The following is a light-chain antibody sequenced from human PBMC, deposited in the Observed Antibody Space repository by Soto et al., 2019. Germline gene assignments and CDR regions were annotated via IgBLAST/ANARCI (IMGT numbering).Light chain of an antibody. Sequence: DIQMTQSPSSLSATVGDRVTIPCRASQSISSYLNWYQQKPGKAPKLLIYAASSLQSGVPSRFSGSGSGTEFTLTISSLQPDDFATYYCQQYKTYWTFGQGTKVDIK. V-gene: IGKV1-39*01. CDR2: AAS. CDR1: QSISSY. CDR3: QQYKTYWT. J-gene: IGKJ1*01.